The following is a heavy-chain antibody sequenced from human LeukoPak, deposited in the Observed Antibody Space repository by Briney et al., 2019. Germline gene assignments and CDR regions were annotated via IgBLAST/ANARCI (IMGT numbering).Heavy chain of an antibody. CDR3: TTDRCVERYFDWPWYFDL. CDR1: GFTFSNAW. J-gene: IGHJ2*01. V-gene: IGHV3-15*01. D-gene: IGHD3-9*01. Sequence: GGSLRLSCAASGFTFSNAWMSWVRQAPGKGLEWVGRIKSKTDGGTTDYAAPVKGRFTISRDDSKNTLYLQMNSLKTEVSAVYYCTTDRCVERYFDWPWYFDLWGRGILVTVAS. CDR2: IKSKTDGGTT.